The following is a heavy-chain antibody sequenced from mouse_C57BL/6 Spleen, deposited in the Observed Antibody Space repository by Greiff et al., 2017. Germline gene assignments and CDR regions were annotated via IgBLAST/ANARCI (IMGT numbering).Heavy chain of an antibody. CDR3: AIEGTYYSTYHAMDY. J-gene: IGHJ4*01. CDR2: IGPGSGST. Sequence: QVHVKQSGAELVKPGASVKISCKASGYTFTDYYINWVKQRPGQGLEWIGKIGPGSGSTYYNEKFTGKATLTADNSSSTAYMQLSSLTSEVSAVYFCAIEGTYYSTYHAMDYWGQGTSVTVSS. CDR1: GYTFTDYY. V-gene: IGHV1-77*01. D-gene: IGHD2-5*01.